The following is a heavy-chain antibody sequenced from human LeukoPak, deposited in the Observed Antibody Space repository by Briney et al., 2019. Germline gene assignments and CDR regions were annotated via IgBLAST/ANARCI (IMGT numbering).Heavy chain of an antibody. Sequence: SETLSLTCTVSGGSISSSSYYWGWIRQPPGKGLEWIGTIYHRGNTYYNPSLMSRVTISLDTSKNQFSLRLTSVTAVDTALYYCAREVESWFGDLLSYFDSWGQGTQVTVSS. V-gene: IGHV4-39*07. CDR2: IYHRGNT. CDR3: AREVESWFGDLLSYFDS. J-gene: IGHJ4*02. D-gene: IGHD3-10*01. CDR1: GGSISSSSYY.